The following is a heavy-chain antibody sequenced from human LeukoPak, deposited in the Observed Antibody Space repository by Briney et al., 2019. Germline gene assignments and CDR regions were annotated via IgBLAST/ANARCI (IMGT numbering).Heavy chain of an antibody. Sequence: PGGSLRLSCAASGFTFSSYAMSWVRQAPGKGLEWVSAISGSGGSTYYADSVKGRFTISRDNSKNTLCLQMNSLRAEDTAVYYCAKDPTTLLWFGELLNLDYWGQGTLVTVSS. CDR1: GFTFSSYA. V-gene: IGHV3-23*01. CDR3: AKDPTTLLWFGELLNLDY. J-gene: IGHJ4*02. CDR2: ISGSGGST. D-gene: IGHD3-10*01.